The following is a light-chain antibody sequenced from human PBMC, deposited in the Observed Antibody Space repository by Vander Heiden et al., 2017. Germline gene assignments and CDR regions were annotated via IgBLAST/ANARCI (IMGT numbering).Light chain of an antibody. CDR3: ETWDSNGWV. Sequence: QPVLTQSSSASASLGSSVKLTCTLSSGHSSYIIAWHQQQPGKAPRYLMKLEGSGSHNKGSGVPDRFSGSSSGTDRYLTISNLQSEDEADYYCETWDSNGWVFGGGTKLTVL. V-gene: IGLV4-60*03. J-gene: IGLJ3*02. CDR2: LEGSGSH. CDR1: SGHSSYI.